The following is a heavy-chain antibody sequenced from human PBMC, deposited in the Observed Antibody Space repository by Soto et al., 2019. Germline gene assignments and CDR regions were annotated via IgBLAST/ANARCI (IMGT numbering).Heavy chain of an antibody. CDR3: ARHWLQSWFDP. D-gene: IGHD4-4*01. CDR2: IYYSGSS. J-gene: IGHJ5*02. Sequence: SETLSLTCTVSGGSISSSSYYWGWIRQPPGKGLEWIGSIYYSGSSYYNPSLKSRVTISVDTSKNQFSLKLSSVTAADTAVYYFARHWLQSWFDPWGQGTLVTVS. V-gene: IGHV4-39*01. CDR1: GGSISSSSYY.